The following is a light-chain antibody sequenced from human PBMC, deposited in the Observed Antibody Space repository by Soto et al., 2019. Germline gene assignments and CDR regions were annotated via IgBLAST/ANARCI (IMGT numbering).Light chain of an antibody. CDR1: SSDVGGYNF. V-gene: IGLV2-8*01. Sequence: QSALTQPPSASGSPGQSVIISCTGTSSDVGGYNFVSWFQQHPGKAPKLMIYEVTKRPSGVPDRFSGSKSGNTASLTVSGLQAEDEADYYCISYAAGNKYLVFGGGTKLTVL. CDR2: EVT. J-gene: IGLJ2*01. CDR3: ISYAAGNKYLV.